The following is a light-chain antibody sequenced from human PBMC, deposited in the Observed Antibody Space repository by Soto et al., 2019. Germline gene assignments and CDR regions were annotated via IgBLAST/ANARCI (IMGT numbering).Light chain of an antibody. J-gene: IGKJ1*01. CDR1: RSVSSNF. V-gene: IGKV3-20*01. CDR2: GAS. Sequence: EIMLTQSPGTLSLSPGERATLSCRTSRSVSSNFLAWYQHKPGQAPRLLSYGASSRATGIPDRFSVSGSGTDFTLTISRLEPEDFAVYYCQQYGSSPGTFGQGTKVEIK. CDR3: QQYGSSPGT.